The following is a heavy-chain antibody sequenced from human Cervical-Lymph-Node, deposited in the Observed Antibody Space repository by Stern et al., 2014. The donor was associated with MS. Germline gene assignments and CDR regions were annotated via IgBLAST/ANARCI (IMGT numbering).Heavy chain of an antibody. CDR1: GGSINSYY. V-gene: IGHV4-59*01. J-gene: IGHJ6*02. Sequence: QVQLVESGPGLVKPSETLSLTCTVSGGSINSYYWTWIRQPPGKGLEWVGYIYYLGTTDYNPSLQSRVTISVDMPKNQFSLKLSSLTAADTAVYYCARIGLTPRPVVYFHYGMDVWGQGTTVTVSS. CDR2: IYYLGTT. D-gene: IGHD6-6*01. CDR3: ARIGLTPRPVVYFHYGMDV.